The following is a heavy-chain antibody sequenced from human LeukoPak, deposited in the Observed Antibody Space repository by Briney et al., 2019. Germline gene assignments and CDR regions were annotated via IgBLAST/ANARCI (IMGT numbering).Heavy chain of an antibody. V-gene: IGHV3-21*01. D-gene: IGHD4-23*01. J-gene: IGHJ4*02. Sequence: GGSLRLSCAASGFTFSSYSMNWVRQAPGKGLEWVSSISSSSSYISYADSVKGRFTISRDNAKNSLYLQMNSLRAEDTAVYYCARDDGGLFDYWGQGTLVTVSS. CDR3: ARDDGGLFDY. CDR2: ISSSSSYI. CDR1: GFTFSSYS.